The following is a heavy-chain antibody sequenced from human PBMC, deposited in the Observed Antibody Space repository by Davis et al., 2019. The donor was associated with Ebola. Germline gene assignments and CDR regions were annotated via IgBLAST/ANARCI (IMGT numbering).Heavy chain of an antibody. CDR3: AKDFVVLMVYDYYGMDV. V-gene: IGHV3-30*18. Sequence: GESLKISCAASGFTFSSYSMNWVRQAPGKGLEWVAVISYDGSNKYYADSVKGRFTISRDNSKNTLYLQMNSLRAEDTAVHYCAKDFVVLMVYDYYGMDVWGQGTTVTVSS. CDR2: ISYDGSNK. D-gene: IGHD2-8*01. CDR1: GFTFSSYS. J-gene: IGHJ6*02.